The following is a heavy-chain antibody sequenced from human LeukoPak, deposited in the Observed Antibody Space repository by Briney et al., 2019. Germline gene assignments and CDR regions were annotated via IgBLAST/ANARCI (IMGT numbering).Heavy chain of an antibody. CDR3: VRDRIYYNIGRFDF. CDR2: IRYDGSNK. Sequence: GGSLRLSCAASGFTFSSYGMHWVRQAPGKGLEWVAFIRYDGSNKYYADSVKGRFTISRDNSKNTLYLQMNSLRVEDTAVYYCVRDRIYYNIGRFDFWGQGSLVTVSS. V-gene: IGHV3-30*02. J-gene: IGHJ4*02. D-gene: IGHD3-10*01. CDR1: GFTFSSYG.